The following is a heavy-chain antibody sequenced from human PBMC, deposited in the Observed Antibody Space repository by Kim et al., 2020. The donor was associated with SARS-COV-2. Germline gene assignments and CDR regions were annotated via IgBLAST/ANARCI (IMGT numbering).Heavy chain of an antibody. J-gene: IGHJ4*02. CDR1: GFTVSSKD. V-gene: IGHV3-53*01. Sequence: GGSLRLSCAASGFTVSSKDMTWVRQAPGKGLEWVAVIYVDGSPYYAASAMGRFTISRDNSKNNLYLQMNSLRAEDTAVYYCTRDVLDVYWTWGQGTLVTVP. CDR2: IYVDGSP. CDR3: TRDVLDVYWT. D-gene: IGHD1-1*01.